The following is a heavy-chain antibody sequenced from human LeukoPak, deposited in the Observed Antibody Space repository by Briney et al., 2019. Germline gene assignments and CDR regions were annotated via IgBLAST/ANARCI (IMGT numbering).Heavy chain of an antibody. V-gene: IGHV4-31*03. D-gene: IGHD3-9*01. CDR2: IYYSGGT. Sequence: SQTLSLTCTISGGSITSGGYYWSWIRQHPGKGLEWIGYIYYSGGTYYNPSLKSRAAISVDTSKNQFSLKLSSVTAADTAVYYCARDVGRGYDILTGYDGRAFDIWGQGTMVTFSS. CDR1: GGSITSGGYY. CDR3: ARDVGRGYDILTGYDGRAFDI. J-gene: IGHJ3*02.